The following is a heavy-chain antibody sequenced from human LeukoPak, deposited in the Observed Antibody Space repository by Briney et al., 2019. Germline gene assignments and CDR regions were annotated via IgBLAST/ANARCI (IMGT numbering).Heavy chain of an antibody. CDR2: IIPNSGGT. Sequence: ASVKVSCKASGYTFTGYYMHWVRQAPGQGLEWMGRIIPNSGGTNYAQKFQGRVTMTRDTSISTAYMELSSLRSDDTAVYYCATIQQQLALDAFDIWGQGTMVTVSS. D-gene: IGHD6-13*01. CDR3: ATIQQQLALDAFDI. V-gene: IGHV1-2*06. CDR1: GYTFTGYY. J-gene: IGHJ3*02.